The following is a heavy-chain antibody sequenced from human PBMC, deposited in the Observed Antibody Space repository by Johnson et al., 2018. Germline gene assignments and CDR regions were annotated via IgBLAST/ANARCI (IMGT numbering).Heavy chain of an antibody. D-gene: IGHD2-2*03. Sequence: EVQLLESGGGLVQPGGSLRLSCAASGFTFSSYWMSWVRQAPGKGLEWVANIKQDGSEKYYVDSVKGRFTISRDNAKNSLYLQMNSLRAEDTAVYYCAKVYGLYGYCSSTTCYGTMDVWGKGTTVTVSS. CDR2: IKQDGSEK. CDR3: AKVYGLYGYCSSTTCYGTMDV. CDR1: GFTFSSYW. V-gene: IGHV3-7*01. J-gene: IGHJ6*03.